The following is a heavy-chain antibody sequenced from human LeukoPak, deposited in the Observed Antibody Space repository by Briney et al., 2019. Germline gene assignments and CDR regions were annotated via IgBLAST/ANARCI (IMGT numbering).Heavy chain of an antibody. J-gene: IGHJ6*03. CDR1: GGSFSNYY. V-gene: IGHV4-34*01. CDR3: ARAHFRGYYDILTGYRPPCYMDV. Sequence: SETLSLTCGVNGGSFSNYYWSWIRQPPGKGLEWIGEINQSGSTNYNPSLKSRVTISVDTSKNQFSLKLSSVTAADTAVYYCARAHFRGYYDILTGYRPPCYMDVWGKGTTVTISS. CDR2: INQSGST. D-gene: IGHD3-9*01.